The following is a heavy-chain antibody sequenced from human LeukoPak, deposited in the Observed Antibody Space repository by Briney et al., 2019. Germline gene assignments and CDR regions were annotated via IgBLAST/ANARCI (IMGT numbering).Heavy chain of an antibody. J-gene: IGHJ6*02. CDR2: IIPIFGTA. V-gene: IGHV1-69*13. D-gene: IGHD6-19*01. Sequence: SVKVSCKASGYTFTSYAISWVRQAPGQGLEWMGGIIPIFGTANYAQKFQGRVTITADESTSTAYMELSSLRSEDTAVYYCASGAPLSIAVAGPDYYYYGMDVWGQGTTVTVSS. CDR3: ASGAPLSIAVAGPDYYYYGMDV. CDR1: GYTFTSYA.